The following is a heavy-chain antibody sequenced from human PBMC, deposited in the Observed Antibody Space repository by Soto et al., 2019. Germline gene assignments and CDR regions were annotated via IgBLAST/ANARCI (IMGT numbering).Heavy chain of an antibody. Sequence: EVQLVESGGGLVQPGGSLRVSCAASGFTFRSHWIHWVRQAPGKGLEWVSRIETDGGGTSYAESVKGRFTISTDNAKNTVYLQMNGLRAEDAAVYYCAMVFDLWGQGTLVTVSS. CDR1: GFTFRSHW. J-gene: IGHJ5*02. CDR2: IETDGGGT. CDR3: AMVFDL. V-gene: IGHV3-74*01.